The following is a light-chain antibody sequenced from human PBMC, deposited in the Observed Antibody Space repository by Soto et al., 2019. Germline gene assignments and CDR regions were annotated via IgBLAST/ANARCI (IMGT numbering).Light chain of an antibody. Sequence: EVVMTQSPATLSVSPGERVTFSCRASQSGTTNLAWYQHKPGQSPRLLISDASTGASGIPPRFSGSGSGTEFTLTIDRLQSADVAVYYCQQYDRWAVTFGGGTKVEIK. V-gene: IGKV3-15*01. CDR3: QQYDRWAVT. J-gene: IGKJ4*01. CDR2: DAS. CDR1: QSGTTN.